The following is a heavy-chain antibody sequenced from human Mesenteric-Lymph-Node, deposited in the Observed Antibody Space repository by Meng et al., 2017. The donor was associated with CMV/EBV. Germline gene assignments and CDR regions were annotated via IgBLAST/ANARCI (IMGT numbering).Heavy chain of an antibody. Sequence: SGFTFSIYAMHWVRHAPGKGLVWVAVISYDGGNKYYADSVKGRFTISRDNSKNTLFLQMNSLRVEDTAVYYCARGLGVDILATTYFDYWGQGTLVTVSS. CDR1: GFTFSIYA. V-gene: IGHV3-30*04. CDR3: ARGLGVDILATTYFDY. D-gene: IGHD5-12*01. CDR2: ISYDGGNK. J-gene: IGHJ4*02.